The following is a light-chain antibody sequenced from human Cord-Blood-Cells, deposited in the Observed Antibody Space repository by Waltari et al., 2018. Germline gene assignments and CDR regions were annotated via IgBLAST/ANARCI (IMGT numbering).Light chain of an antibody. J-gene: IGLJ2*01. CDR2: EVS. CDR3: CSYAGSSTVV. CDR1: SSDVGSYNL. V-gene: IGLV2-23*02. Sequence: QSALTQPASVSGSPGQSITISCTGTSSDVGSYNLFSWYQQHPGKAPKPMIYEVSKRPSGVSNRFSGSKSGNTASLTISGLQAEDEADYYCCSYAGSSTVVFGGGTKLTVL.